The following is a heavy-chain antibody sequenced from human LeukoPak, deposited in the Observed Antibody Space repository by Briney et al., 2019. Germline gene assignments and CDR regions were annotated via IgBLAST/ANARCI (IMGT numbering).Heavy chain of an antibody. CDR2: ISGSGGST. J-gene: IGHJ4*02. V-gene: IGHV3-23*01. CDR1: GFTVSSNY. CDR3: ENYDYVWGSYHRDRKHDY. Sequence: GGSLRLSCAASGFTVSSNYMSWVRQAPGKGLERVSAISGSGGSTYYADSVKGRFTISRDNSKNTLYLQMNSLRAEDTAVYYCENYDYVWGSYHRDRKHDYWGQGTLVTVSS. D-gene: IGHD3-16*01.